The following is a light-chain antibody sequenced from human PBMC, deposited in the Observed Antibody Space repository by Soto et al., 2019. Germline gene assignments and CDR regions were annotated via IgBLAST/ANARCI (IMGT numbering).Light chain of an antibody. V-gene: IGKV3-20*01. J-gene: IGKJ4*01. Sequence: EIVLTQSPGTLSLSPGESATLSCRASQSVSSSYLAWYQQKPGQAPRLPIYGASSRATGIPDRFSGSGSGTDFTLTISRLEPEDFAVYYCQQYGSSPLTFGGGTKVDIK. CDR3: QQYGSSPLT. CDR2: GAS. CDR1: QSVSSSY.